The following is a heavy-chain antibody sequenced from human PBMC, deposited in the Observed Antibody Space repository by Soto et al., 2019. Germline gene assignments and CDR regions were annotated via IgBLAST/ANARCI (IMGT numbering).Heavy chain of an antibody. V-gene: IGHV3-11*04. CDR2: ISSDSSTR. CDR3: ARDPDGIIDFDY. CDR1: GFTFSDYY. Sequence: PGGSLRLSCAASGFTFSDYYMSWIRQAPGKGLEWVSYISSDSSTRHYADFVKGRFTISRDNAKNSLYLQMNSLRDEDTAVYFCARDPDGIIDFDYWGQGTQVTVSS. D-gene: IGHD3-10*01. J-gene: IGHJ4*02.